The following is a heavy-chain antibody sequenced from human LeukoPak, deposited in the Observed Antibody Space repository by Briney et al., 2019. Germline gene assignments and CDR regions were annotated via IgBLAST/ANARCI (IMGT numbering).Heavy chain of an antibody. CDR1: GGTFSSYA. V-gene: IGHV1-69*13. CDR3: AKCINVAGTSENNWFDP. J-gene: IGHJ5*02. CDR2: IIPIFGTA. D-gene: IGHD6-19*01. Sequence: SVKVSCKASGGTFSSYAISWVRQAPGQGLEWMGGIIPIFGTANYAQKFQGRVTITADESTSTAYMELSSLRSEDTAEYYCAKCINVAGTSENNWFDPWGQGTLVTVSS.